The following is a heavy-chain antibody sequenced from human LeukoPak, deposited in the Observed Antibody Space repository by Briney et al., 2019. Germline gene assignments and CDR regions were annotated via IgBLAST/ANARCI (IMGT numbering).Heavy chain of an antibody. Sequence: GGSLRLSCAASGFTFSSYAMSWVRQAPGKGLKWVSTINDNGDGTYYADSVKGRFTISRDNSKNTLYLQMNSLRAEDTAVYYCARSDQGAFDIWGQGTMVTVSS. V-gene: IGHV3-23*01. CDR3: ARSDQGAFDI. J-gene: IGHJ3*02. CDR1: GFTFSSYA. CDR2: INDNGDGT.